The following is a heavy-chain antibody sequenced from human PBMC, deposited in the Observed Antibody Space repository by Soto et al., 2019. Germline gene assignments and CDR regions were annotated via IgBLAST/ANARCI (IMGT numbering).Heavy chain of an antibody. J-gene: IGHJ6*02. CDR3: ARVPILYQNYGLDV. D-gene: IGHD2-15*01. CDR1: GGSISSDLHH. CDR2: IYYSGST. Sequence: SGTLSLTSTVSGGSISSDLHHWSWIRQPPGKGLEWIGHIYYSGSTYYNPSLKSRVTISADTSKNQFSLKLSSVTAADTAVYYCARVPILYQNYGLDVWGQWRTVT. V-gene: IGHV4-30-4*01.